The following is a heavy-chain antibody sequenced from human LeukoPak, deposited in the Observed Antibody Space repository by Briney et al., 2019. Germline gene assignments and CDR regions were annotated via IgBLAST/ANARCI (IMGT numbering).Heavy chain of an antibody. Sequence: SETLSLTCAVYGGSFSRYYWGWIRQPPGKGLEWIGSIYYSGSTYYNPSLKSRVTISVDTSKNQFSLKLSSVTAADTAVYYCARRAYYDFWSGYYFDYWGQGTLVTVSS. D-gene: IGHD3-3*01. CDR1: GGSFSRYY. CDR2: IYYSGST. V-gene: IGHV4-39*07. CDR3: ARRAYYDFWSGYYFDY. J-gene: IGHJ4*02.